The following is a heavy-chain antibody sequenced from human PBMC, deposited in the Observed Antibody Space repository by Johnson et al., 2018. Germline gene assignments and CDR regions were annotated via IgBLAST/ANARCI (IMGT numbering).Heavy chain of an antibody. CDR3: ARNRDYYLYMDV. J-gene: IGHJ6*03. Sequence: EVQLVECGGDLVQPGGSLKLSCAAFGLTVSQNYMSWVRQAPGKGPEWVSVIYSSGSTYYVDSVKGRFTISSDNSNNTLYLQMNSLSAEETAMYYCARNRDYYLYMDVWGKGTTVTVSS. CDR1: GLTVSQNY. D-gene: IGHD2/OR15-2a*01. V-gene: IGHV3-66*02. CDR2: IYSSGST.